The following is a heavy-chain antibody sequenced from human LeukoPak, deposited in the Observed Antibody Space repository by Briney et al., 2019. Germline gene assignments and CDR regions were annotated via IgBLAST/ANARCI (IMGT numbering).Heavy chain of an antibody. CDR1: GYTFTKYY. D-gene: IGHD3-10*01. Sequence: ASVKVSCKASGYTFTKYYMHWVRQAPGKGLEWMGGFDPEDGETICAQKFQGRVTMTEDTSTDTAYMELSSLRSEDTAVYYCATDITILWFGEFDYWGQGTLVTVSS. CDR3: ATDITILWFGEFDY. J-gene: IGHJ4*02. V-gene: IGHV1-24*01. CDR2: FDPEDGET.